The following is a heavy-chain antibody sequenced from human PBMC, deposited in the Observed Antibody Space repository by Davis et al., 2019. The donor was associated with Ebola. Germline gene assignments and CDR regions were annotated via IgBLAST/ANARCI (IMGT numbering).Heavy chain of an antibody. D-gene: IGHD6-19*01. V-gene: IGHV1-18*01. J-gene: IGHJ4*02. CDR1: GGTFSSHA. CDR3: AREDSSGWLDY. CDR2: ISAYNGNT. Sequence: AASVKVSCKASGGTFSSHAISWVRQAPGQGLEWMGWISAYNGNTNYAQKLQGRVTMTTDTSTSTAYMELRSLRSDDTAVYYCAREDSSGWLDYWGQGTLVTVSS.